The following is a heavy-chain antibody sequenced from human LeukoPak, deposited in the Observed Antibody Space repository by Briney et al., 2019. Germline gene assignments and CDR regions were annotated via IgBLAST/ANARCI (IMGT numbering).Heavy chain of an antibody. CDR1: GGTFSSHA. V-gene: IGHV1-69*05. J-gene: IGHJ2*01. CDR2: IIPIFGTA. D-gene: IGHD5-24*01. CDR3: AREGRWLQLPWYFDL. Sequence: SVKVSCKASGGTFSSHAISWVRQAPGQGLEWMGGIIPIFGTANYAQKFQGRVTITTDESTSTAYMELSSPRSEDTAVYYCAREGRWLQLPWYFDLWGRGTLVTVSS.